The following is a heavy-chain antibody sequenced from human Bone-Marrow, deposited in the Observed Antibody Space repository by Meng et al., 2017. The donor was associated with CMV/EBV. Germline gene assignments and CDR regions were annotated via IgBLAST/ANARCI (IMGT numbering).Heavy chain of an antibody. CDR1: RISLSNYW. V-gene: IGHV3-7*01. Sequence: GESLKISCAASRISLSNYWMNWLRQAPGKGLEWVANIREDGGETGYVDSVKGRFTISRDNARNSLYLQMNSLRAEDTAVYYCARDKKQWLVASRYYGMDVWGQGTTVTVSS. CDR2: IREDGGET. CDR3: ARDKKQWLVASRYYGMDV. D-gene: IGHD6-19*01. J-gene: IGHJ6*02.